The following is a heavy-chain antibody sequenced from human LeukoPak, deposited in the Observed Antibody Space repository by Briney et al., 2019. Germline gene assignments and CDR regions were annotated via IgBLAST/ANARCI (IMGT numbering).Heavy chain of an antibody. Sequence: GGSLRLSCVASELTDSNHWMSWVRQAPGKGLEWVANIREERGQEYYVDSVKGRFTISKNSAKNSLYLQMNTLRVEDTAMYYCASLDTAKQPLANHWGQGTLVTVSS. CDR1: ELTDSNHW. CDR3: ASLDTAKQPLANH. D-gene: IGHD5-18*01. CDR2: IREERGQE. J-gene: IGHJ1*01. V-gene: IGHV3-7*03.